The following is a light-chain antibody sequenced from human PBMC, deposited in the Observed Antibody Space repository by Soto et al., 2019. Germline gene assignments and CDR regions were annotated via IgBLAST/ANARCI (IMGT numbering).Light chain of an antibody. CDR1: SSNIGSDY. CDR3: AAWDDSLSGYV. V-gene: IGLV1-47*01. Sequence: SALTQPPSASGTPGQRVTISCSGSSSNIGSDYVYWYQQFPGTAPKLHIYRNNQRPSGVPDRFSGSKSGTSASLAISGLRSEDEADYYCAAWDDSLSGYVFGTGTKVTVL. CDR2: RNN. J-gene: IGLJ1*01.